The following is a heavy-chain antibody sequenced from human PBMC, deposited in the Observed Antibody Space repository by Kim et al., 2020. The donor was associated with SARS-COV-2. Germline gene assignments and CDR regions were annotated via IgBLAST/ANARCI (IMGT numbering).Heavy chain of an antibody. Sequence: DSVKGRFTISRDNSKNTLYLQMNSLRAEDTAVYYCAKVDHGDYYYYGMDVWGQGTTVTVSS. J-gene: IGHJ6*02. D-gene: IGHD4-17*01. V-gene: IGHV3-23*01. CDR3: AKVDHGDYYYYGMDV.